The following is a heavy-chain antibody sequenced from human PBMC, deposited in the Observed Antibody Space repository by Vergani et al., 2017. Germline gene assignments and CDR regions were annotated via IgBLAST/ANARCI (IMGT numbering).Heavy chain of an antibody. CDR2: IYPGDSDT. CDR1: GYSFTSYW. Sequence: EVQLVQSGAEVKKPGESLKISCKGSGYSFTSYWIGWVRQMPGKGLEWMGIIYPGDSDTRYSPSFQGQVTISADKSISTAYLQWSSLKAPDTAMYYCARRGVDSSWVYAFDIWGQGTMVTVSS. V-gene: IGHV5-51*01. D-gene: IGHD6-13*01. J-gene: IGHJ3*02. CDR3: ARRGVDSSWVYAFDI.